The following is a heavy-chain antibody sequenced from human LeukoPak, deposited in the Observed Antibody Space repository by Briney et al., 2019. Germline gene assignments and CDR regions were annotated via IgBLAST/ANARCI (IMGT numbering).Heavy chain of an antibody. CDR2: INPNSGGT. CDR1: GYTFTGHY. J-gene: IGHJ4*02. D-gene: IGHD3-10*01. Sequence: GASVKVSCKASGYTFTGHYMHWVRQAPGQGLEWMGWINPNSGGTNYAQKFQGWVTMTRDTSISTAYMELSRLRSDDTAVYYCARDQSGLVRGVMNYWGQGTLVTVSS. CDR3: ARDQSGLVRGVMNY. V-gene: IGHV1-2*04.